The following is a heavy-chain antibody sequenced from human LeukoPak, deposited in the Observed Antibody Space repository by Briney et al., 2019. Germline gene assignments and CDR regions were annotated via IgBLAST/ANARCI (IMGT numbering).Heavy chain of an antibody. V-gene: IGHV1-8*03. D-gene: IGHD2-15*01. J-gene: IGHJ4*02. CDR2: TNPNSGST. CDR3: AREPLYCSGGSCYLGYFDY. Sequence: GASVKVSCKASGYTFTSYYMHWVRQATGQGLEWMGWTNPNSGSTGYAQKFQGRVTITADKSTSTAYMELSSLRSEDTAVYYCAREPLYCSGGSCYLGYFDYWGQGTLVTVSS. CDR1: GYTFTSYY.